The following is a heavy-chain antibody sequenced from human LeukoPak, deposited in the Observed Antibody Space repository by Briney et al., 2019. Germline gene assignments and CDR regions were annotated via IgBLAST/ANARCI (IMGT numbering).Heavy chain of an antibody. CDR2: VSHGGDT. CDR3: ARAAWNGGGGFDP. CDR1: NGSFSGYY. D-gene: IGHD3-16*01. J-gene: IGHJ5*02. Sequence: SETLSLTCAVYNGSFSGYYWGWIRQSPGKGLEWIGEVSHGGDTNYNPSLRSRVTISVDTSKTHFSLKLRSVTAADTAVYNCARAAWNGGGGFDPWGQGTLVTVSS. V-gene: IGHV4-34*01.